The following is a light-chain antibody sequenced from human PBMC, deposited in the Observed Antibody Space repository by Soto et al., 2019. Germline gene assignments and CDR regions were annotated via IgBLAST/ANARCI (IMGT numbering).Light chain of an antibody. CDR1: SSNFGAGYD. J-gene: IGLJ3*02. V-gene: IGLV1-40*01. CDR3: QAYDYSLTASV. Sequence: QSALTQPPSVSGAPGQRVTLSCTGNSSNFGAGYDVHWYQQLPGAAPKLVIFGNRNRPSGVPERFSGSKSGTSAALAITGLQAEDEADYYCQAYDYSLTASVFGGGAKVTVL. CDR2: GNR.